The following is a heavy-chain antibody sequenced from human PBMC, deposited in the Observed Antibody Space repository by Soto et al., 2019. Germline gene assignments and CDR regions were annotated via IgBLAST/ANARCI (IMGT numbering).Heavy chain of an antibody. CDR1: GFTFSSYG. V-gene: IGHV3-30*18. J-gene: IGHJ6*02. D-gene: IGHD3-16*01. Sequence: PGGSLRLSCVASGFTFSSYGIHWVRQAPGRGLEWVAVISYDGSNKYYADSVKGRFTISRDNFKNTLYLQMSSLRAEDTAVYYCAKERYGQLYLEDYGMDVWGQGTTVTVSS. CDR3: AKERYGQLYLEDYGMDV. CDR2: ISYDGSNK.